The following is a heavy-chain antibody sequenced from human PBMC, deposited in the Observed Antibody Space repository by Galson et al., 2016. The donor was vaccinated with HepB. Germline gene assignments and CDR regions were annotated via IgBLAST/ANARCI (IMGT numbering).Heavy chain of an antibody. CDR2: INTNTANP. V-gene: IGHV7-4-1*02. Sequence: SVKVSCKASGYTFTSYAMNWVRQAPGQGLEWMGWINTNTANPTYAQGFTGRFVFSLDTSVSTAYLQISSLKAEDTAVYYCAKGYSSNWFEGFDYWGQGTLVTVSS. CDR1: GYTFTSYA. CDR3: AKGYSSNWFEGFDY. J-gene: IGHJ4*02. D-gene: IGHD6-13*01.